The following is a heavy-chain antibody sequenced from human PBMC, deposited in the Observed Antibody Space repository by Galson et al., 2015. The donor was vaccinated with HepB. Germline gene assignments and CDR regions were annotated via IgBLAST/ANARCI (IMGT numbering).Heavy chain of an antibody. Sequence: TLSLTCTVSGGSISSSNYYWGWIRQPPGKGLEWIGSNFHSGSTYYNPSLKGRVTISVETSKNQLALKVNSVAAADTAFYYCASGRRDGYRYFDYWGQGTLVTVSS. CDR3: ASGRRDGYRYFDY. D-gene: IGHD5-24*01. V-gene: IGHV4-39*01. J-gene: IGHJ4*02. CDR1: GGSISSSNYY. CDR2: NFHSGST.